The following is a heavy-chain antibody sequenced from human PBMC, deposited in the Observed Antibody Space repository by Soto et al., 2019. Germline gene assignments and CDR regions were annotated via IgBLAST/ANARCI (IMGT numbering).Heavy chain of an antibody. CDR1: GFLFRNYE. CDR2: ISTTGGHV. CDR3: AQNGQWLATPPVA. V-gene: IGHV3-48*03. J-gene: IGHJ4*02. Sequence: EVRLVESGGDLVKSGGSLRLSCVGSGFLFRNYEMNWVRQAPGKGLEWLAHISTTGGHVSESDSVKGRFTISRDNSKSTLYLQMNSLRAEDTAIYYCAQNGQWLATPPVAWGQGSLVTVSS. D-gene: IGHD6-19*01.